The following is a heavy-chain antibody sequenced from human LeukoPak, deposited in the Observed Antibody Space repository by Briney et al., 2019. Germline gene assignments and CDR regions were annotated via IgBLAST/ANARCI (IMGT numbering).Heavy chain of an antibody. Sequence: ASVKVSCKVSGYTLTELSMHWVRQAPGKGLEWMGGFDPEDGETIYAQKFQGRVTMTEDTSTDTAYMELSSLRSEDTAVYYCAPLRLGELSLCWAFYYWGQGTLVTVSS. CDR2: FDPEDGET. J-gene: IGHJ4*02. CDR3: APLRLGELSLCWAFYY. CDR1: GYTLTELS. D-gene: IGHD3-16*02. V-gene: IGHV1-24*01.